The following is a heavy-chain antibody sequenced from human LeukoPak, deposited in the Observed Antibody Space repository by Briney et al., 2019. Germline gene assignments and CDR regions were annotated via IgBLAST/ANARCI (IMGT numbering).Heavy chain of an antibody. Sequence: ASVKVSCKASGYTFTSYGISWVRQAPGQGLEWMGWISAYNGNTNYAQKFQGGVTITADESTSTAYMELSSLRSEDTAVYYCARDRYSSGYYYFDYWGQGTLVTVSS. CDR3: ARDRYSSGYYYFDY. CDR2: ISAYNGNT. J-gene: IGHJ4*02. CDR1: GYTFTSYG. V-gene: IGHV1-18*01. D-gene: IGHD3-22*01.